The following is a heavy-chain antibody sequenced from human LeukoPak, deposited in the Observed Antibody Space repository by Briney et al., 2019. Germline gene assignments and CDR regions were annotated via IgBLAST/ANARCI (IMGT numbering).Heavy chain of an antibody. J-gene: IGHJ6*02. CDR3: ASAYYDFWSGNLPYYYYYGMDV. CDR2: IYYSGST. V-gene: IGHV4-59*01. Sequence: SSETLSLTCTVSGGSISSYYWSWIRQPPGKGLEWIGYIYYSGSTNYNPSLKSRVTISVDTSKNQFSLKLSSVTAADTAVYYCASAYYDFWSGNLPYYYYYGMDVWGQGTTVTVSS. D-gene: IGHD3-3*01. CDR1: GGSISSYY.